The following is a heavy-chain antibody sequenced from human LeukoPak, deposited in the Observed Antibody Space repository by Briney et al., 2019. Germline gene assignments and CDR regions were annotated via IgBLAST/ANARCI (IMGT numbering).Heavy chain of an antibody. D-gene: IGHD2-2*03. V-gene: IGHV1-2*03. CDR2: INPNSGGT. CDR3: ARDLVDIVVVPAANGVNWFDP. CDR1: GYTFTGYY. Sequence: GASVKVSCKASGYTFTGYYMHWVPQAPGQGLEWMGWINPNSGGTNYAQKFQGRVTMTRDTSISTAYMELSRLRSDDTAVYYCARDLVDIVVVPAANGVNWFDPWGQGTLVTVSS. J-gene: IGHJ5*02.